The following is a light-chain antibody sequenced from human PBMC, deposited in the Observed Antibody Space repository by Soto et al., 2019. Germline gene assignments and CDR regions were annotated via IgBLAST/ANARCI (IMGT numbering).Light chain of an antibody. CDR3: LHYNKWPPFT. J-gene: IGKJ3*01. V-gene: IGKV3-15*01. CDR1: QSVNSN. CDR2: DAF. Sequence: EIVMTQSPATLSVSPGERATLSCRASQSVNSNLAWYQKRPGQPPRLLIYDAFTRATGTPGRFSGSGSGTEFTLTIDRLQSEDFAVYYCLHYNKWPPFTFGPGTKVDI.